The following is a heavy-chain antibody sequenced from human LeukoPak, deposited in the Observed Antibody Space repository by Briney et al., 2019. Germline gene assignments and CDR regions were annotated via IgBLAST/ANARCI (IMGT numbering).Heavy chain of an antibody. V-gene: IGHV1-8*03. J-gene: IGHJ6*03. Sequence: ASVKVSCTASGYTFTSYDINWVRQAAGQGLEWMGWMNPNSGNTGYAQKFQGRVTITRNTSISTAYMELSSLRSEDTAVYYCARDVRAVAGTYYYYMDVWGKGTTVTVPS. D-gene: IGHD6-13*01. CDR2: MNPNSGNT. CDR1: GYTFTSYD. CDR3: ARDVRAVAGTYYYYMDV.